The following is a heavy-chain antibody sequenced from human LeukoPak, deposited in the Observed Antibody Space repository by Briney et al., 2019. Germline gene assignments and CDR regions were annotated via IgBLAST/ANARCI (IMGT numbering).Heavy chain of an antibody. J-gene: IGHJ4*02. D-gene: IGHD2-15*01. CDR1: GGSISSGGYY. CDR2: IYYSGST. Sequence: PSQTLSLTCTVSGGSISSGGYYWSWIRQHPGKGLEWIGYIYYSGSTYYNPSLKSRVTISVDTSKNQFSLRLSSVTAADTAVYYCACLVVVAATSAVDYWGQGTLVTVSP. V-gene: IGHV4-31*03. CDR3: ACLVVVAATSAVDY.